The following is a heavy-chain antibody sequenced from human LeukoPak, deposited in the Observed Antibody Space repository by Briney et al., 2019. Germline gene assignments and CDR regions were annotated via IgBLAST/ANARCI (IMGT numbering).Heavy chain of an antibody. D-gene: IGHD2-15*01. J-gene: IGHJ6*03. V-gene: IGHV3-30*03. Sequence: GGSLRLSCAASGFIFSNYGIHWVRQAPGKGLEWVAVISSDGSNTYYADSVKGRFTISRDNSKNTLYLQMNSLRAEDTAVYYRAREVKWSRCYMDVWGKGTTVTISS. CDR3: AREVKWSRCYMDV. CDR1: GFIFSNYG. CDR2: ISSDGSNT.